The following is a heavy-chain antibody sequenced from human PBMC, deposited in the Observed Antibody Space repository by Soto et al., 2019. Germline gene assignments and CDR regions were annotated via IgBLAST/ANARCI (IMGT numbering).Heavy chain of an antibody. D-gene: IGHD1-20*01. J-gene: IGHJ4*02. Sequence: QVHLVQSGAEGKKPGASVKVSCKASGYSFTYYAIYWVRQAPGQSLEWRGWINGGNGNTKYSQKFQGRVTITRDTSASMTYLELNSLRSEDRAVYFCAKEDGNWNHPWFEDWGQGTLVTVSS. CDR2: INGGNGNT. CDR3: AKEDGNWNHPWFED. V-gene: IGHV1-3*01. CDR1: GYSFTYYA.